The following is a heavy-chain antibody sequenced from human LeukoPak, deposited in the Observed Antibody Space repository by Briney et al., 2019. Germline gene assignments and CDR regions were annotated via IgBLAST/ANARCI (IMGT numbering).Heavy chain of an antibody. J-gene: IGHJ6*03. Sequence: GGSLRLSCAASGFTFSSYAMSWVRQAPGKGLEWVSGISGSGGSTYYADSVKGRFTISRDNAKNSLYLQMNSLRDEDTAVYYCARGYYDFVWGYMDVWGKGTTVTISS. D-gene: IGHD3-16*01. CDR3: ARGYYDFVWGYMDV. CDR2: ISGSGGST. V-gene: IGHV3-23*01. CDR1: GFTFSSYA.